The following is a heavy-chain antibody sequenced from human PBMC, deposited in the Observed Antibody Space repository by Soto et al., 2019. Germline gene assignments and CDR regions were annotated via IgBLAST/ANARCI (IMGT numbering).Heavy chain of an antibody. V-gene: IGHV3-30*01. CDR3: ARGDSNSWSDF. D-gene: IGHD6-13*01. J-gene: IGHJ4*02. CDR1: GFTFRSYA. CDR2: ISYDGANK. Sequence: QVQLVESGGGVVQPGRSLRLSCAASGFTFRSYAMDWVRQAPGKGLEWVAVISYDGANKYYADSVRGRFTISRDNSKNTLTLQMNSLRPEDTAVYYCARGDSNSWSDFWGRGTLVTVSS.